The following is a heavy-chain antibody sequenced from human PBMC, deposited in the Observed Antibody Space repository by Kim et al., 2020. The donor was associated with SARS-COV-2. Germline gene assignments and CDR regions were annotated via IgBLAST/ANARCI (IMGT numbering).Heavy chain of an antibody. CDR2: IDHSGST. CDR1: GGSFSGYY. J-gene: IGHJ4*02. CDR3: AGGQGRHISTGSYSSRFDF. D-gene: IGHD1-26*01. Sequence: SETLSLTCAVYGGSFSGYYWSWIRQPPGKGLEWIGEIDHSGSTIYNPSPKSLVTISLDTSKNQFSLKVTSVTAADTAVYYCAGGQGRHISTGSYSSRFDFWGQQTLDTVSS. V-gene: IGHV4-34*01.